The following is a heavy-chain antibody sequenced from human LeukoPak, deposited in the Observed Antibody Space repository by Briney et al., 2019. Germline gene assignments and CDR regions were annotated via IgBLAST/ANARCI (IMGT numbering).Heavy chain of an antibody. D-gene: IGHD5/OR15-5a*01. CDR1: GGSISSYY. CDR3: ARALYDLGGYFDY. V-gene: IGHV4-59*01. J-gene: IGHJ4*02. CDR2: IYYSGST. Sequence: SETLSLTCTVSGGSISSYYWSWIRQPPGKGLAWIGYIYYSGSTNYNPSLKSRVTISVDTSKNQFSLKLSSVTAADTAVYYCARALYDLGGYFDYWGQGTLVTVSS.